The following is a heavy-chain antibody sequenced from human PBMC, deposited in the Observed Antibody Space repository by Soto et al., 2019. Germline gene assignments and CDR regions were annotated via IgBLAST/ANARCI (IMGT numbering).Heavy chain of an antibody. J-gene: IGHJ6*02. CDR1: GGSISSYY. CDR2: IYYSGST. CDR3: ARGVTDYYGMDV. Sequence: SETLSLTCTVSGGSISSYYWSWIRQPPGKGLEWIGYIYYSGSTNYNPSLKSRVTISVDTSKNQFSLKLSSVTAADTAVYYCARGVTDYYGMDVWGQGTTVTVSS. D-gene: IGHD3-10*01. V-gene: IGHV4-59*01.